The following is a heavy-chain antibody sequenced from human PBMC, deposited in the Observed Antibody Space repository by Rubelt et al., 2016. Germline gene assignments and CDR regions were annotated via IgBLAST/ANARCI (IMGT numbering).Heavy chain of an antibody. CDR3: ATHPCDVLAGYDYYYGMDV. CDR2: IIPLFDTA. J-gene: IGHJ6*02. Sequence: QVQLVQSGAEVKKPGSSVKVSCKASGGTFSSYAISWVRQAPGQGLEWMGGIIPLFDTANYAQKFQGRGTITADKSPSTAHIELSGLRLEGTAVYDCATHPCDVLAGYDYYYGMDVWGQGTTVTVSS. D-gene: IGHD2-21*01. V-gene: IGHV1-69*06. CDR1: GGTFSSYA.